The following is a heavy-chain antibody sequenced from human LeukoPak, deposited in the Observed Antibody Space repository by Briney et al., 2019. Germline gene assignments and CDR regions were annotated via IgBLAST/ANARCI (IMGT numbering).Heavy chain of an antibody. V-gene: IGHV3-21*04. D-gene: IGHD3-10*01. J-gene: IGHJ4*02. CDR1: GFTFSSYS. Sequence: GGSLRLSCAASGFTFSSYSMNWVRQAPGKGLEWVSSISSSSSYIYYADSVKGRFTISRDNSKNTLYLQMNSLRAEDTAVYYCANYPSFNAVLVYYYGSGPYFDYWGQGTLVTVSS. CDR3: ANYPSFNAVLVYYYGSGPYFDY. CDR2: ISSSSSYI.